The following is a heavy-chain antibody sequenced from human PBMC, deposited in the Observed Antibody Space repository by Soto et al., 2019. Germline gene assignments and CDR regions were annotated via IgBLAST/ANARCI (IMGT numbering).Heavy chain of an antibody. CDR2: ISWDGGST. CDR1: GFTFDEYT. CDR3: AKDSLKATYYYYSSGYYSVLSDAFDI. J-gene: IGHJ3*02. V-gene: IGHV3-43*01. D-gene: IGHD3-22*01. Sequence: PGGSLRLSCAASGFTFDEYTMHWVRQAPGKGLEWVSLISWDGGSTYYADSVKGRFTISRDNSKNSLYLQMNSLRTEDTALYYCAKDSLKATYYYYSSGYYSVLSDAFDIWGQGTMVTVSS.